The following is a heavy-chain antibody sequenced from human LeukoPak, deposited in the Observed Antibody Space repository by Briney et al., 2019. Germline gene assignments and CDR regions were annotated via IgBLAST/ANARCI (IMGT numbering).Heavy chain of an antibody. CDR1: GFTVSSNS. CDR2: IYSGGST. D-gene: IGHD3-22*01. CDR3: ARRAGDYSHPYDY. V-gene: IGHV3-53*01. Sequence: GGSLRLSCTVSGFTVSSNSMSWVRQAPGKGLEWVPFIYSGGSTQYSDSVKGRLTISRDNSKNTLYLQMNSLRAEDTAVYYCARRAGDYSHPYDYWGQGTLVTVSS. J-gene: IGHJ4*02.